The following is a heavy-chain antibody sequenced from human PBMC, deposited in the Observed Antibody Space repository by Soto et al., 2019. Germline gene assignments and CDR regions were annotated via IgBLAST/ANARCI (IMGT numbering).Heavy chain of an antibody. J-gene: IGHJ5*02. CDR1: GFTFSSYA. CDR2: ISYDGSNK. V-gene: IGHV3-30-3*01. D-gene: IGHD3-3*01. CDR3: ARDGDPPYTIFGVPRFDP. Sequence: QVQLVESGGGVVQPGRSLRLSCAASGFTFSSYAMHWVRQAPGKGLEWVAVISYDGSNKYYADSVMGRFTISRDNSKNTLYLQMNSLRAEDTAVYYCARDGDPPYTIFGVPRFDPWGQGTLVTVSS.